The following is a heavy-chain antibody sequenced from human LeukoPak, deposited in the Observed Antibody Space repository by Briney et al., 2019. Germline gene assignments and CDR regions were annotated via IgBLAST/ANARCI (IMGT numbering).Heavy chain of an antibody. D-gene: IGHD1-26*01. CDR2: ISNSGST. J-gene: IGHJ4*02. CDR3: ARQAWNGTYYY. Sequence: SETLSLTCSVSGASINNYHWSWIRQSPGKGLEWIGFISNSGSTYYSASLKSRVTISVDTSKNQFSLNLKSVTAADTAVYYCARQAWNGTYYYWGQGTLVTVSS. CDR1: GASINNYH. V-gene: IGHV4-59*08.